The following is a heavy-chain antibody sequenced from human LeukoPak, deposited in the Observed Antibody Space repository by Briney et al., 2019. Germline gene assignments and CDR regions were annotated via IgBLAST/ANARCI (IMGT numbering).Heavy chain of an antibody. CDR2: INPDGSTI. CDR3: TRGLSGTHNAFDL. V-gene: IGHV3-74*01. Sequence: PGGSLRLSCAASGFSFGNYFMHWVRQAPGKGLIWVSRINPDGSTIYYADSVKGRFTISRDNVGSSLYLEMNSLSVEDTALYYCTRGLSGTHNAFDLRGQGTLVTVSS. J-gene: IGHJ3*01. D-gene: IGHD1-26*01. CDR1: GFSFGNYF.